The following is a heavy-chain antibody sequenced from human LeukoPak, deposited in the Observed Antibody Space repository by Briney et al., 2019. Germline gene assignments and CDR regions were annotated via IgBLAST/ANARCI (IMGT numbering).Heavy chain of an antibody. D-gene: IGHD3-3*01. Sequence: SETLSLTCTVSGGSISSYYWSWIRQPAGKGLQWIGRIYTRGSTNDNPSLKSRRTMSVGTSKNQFSLKLSSVTAADTAVYYGASTSGRGTRFLEWPGWFDPWGQGTLVTVSS. V-gene: IGHV4-4*07. J-gene: IGHJ5*02. CDR1: GGSISSYY. CDR3: ASTSGRGTRFLEWPGWFDP. CDR2: IYTRGST.